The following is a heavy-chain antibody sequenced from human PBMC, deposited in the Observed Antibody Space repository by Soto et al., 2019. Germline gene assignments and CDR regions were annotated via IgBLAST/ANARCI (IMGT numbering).Heavy chain of an antibody. CDR2: IYYSGST. J-gene: IGHJ4*02. V-gene: IGHV4-59*08. CDR3: ARGTLTWIQLWSAFDY. Sequence: SETLSLTCTVSGGSISSYYWSWIRQPPGKGLEWIGYIYYSGSTYYNPSLKSRVTISVDTSKNQFSLKLSSVTAADTAVYYCARGTLTWIQLWSAFDYWGQGTLVTVSS. CDR1: GGSISSYY. D-gene: IGHD5-18*01.